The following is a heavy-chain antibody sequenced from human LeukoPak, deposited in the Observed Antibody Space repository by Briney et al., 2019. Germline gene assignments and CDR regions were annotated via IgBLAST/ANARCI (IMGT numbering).Heavy chain of an antibody. CDR3: AIGGYCGGDCYPGEEFLGDDAFDI. Sequence: GRSLRLSCAASGFTFSSYGMHWVRQAPGKGLEWVGVISYDGSNKCYADSVKGRFTISRDNSKNTLYLQMNSLSAEDTAVYYCAIGGYCGGDCYPGEEFLGDDAFDIWGQGTMVTVSS. CDR1: GFTFSSYG. CDR2: ISYDGSNK. D-gene: IGHD2-21*02. V-gene: IGHV3-30*03. J-gene: IGHJ3*02.